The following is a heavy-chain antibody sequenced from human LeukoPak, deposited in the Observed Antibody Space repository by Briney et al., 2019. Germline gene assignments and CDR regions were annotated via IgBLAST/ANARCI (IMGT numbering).Heavy chain of an antibody. CDR1: GGTFSSYA. Sequence: ASVKVSCKASGGTFSSYAISWVRQAPGQGLEWMGGIIPIVGPANYAQKFQGRVTITADESTSTAYMELSSLRSEDTAVYYCARSDCSSTSCYRLGYYYYYYMDVWGKGTTVTVS. V-gene: IGHV1-69*01. D-gene: IGHD2-2*02. CDR2: IIPIVGPA. J-gene: IGHJ6*03. CDR3: ARSDCSSTSCYRLGYYYYYYMDV.